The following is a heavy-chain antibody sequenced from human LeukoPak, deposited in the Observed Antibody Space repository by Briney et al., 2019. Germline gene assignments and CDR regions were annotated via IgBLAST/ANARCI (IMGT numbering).Heavy chain of an antibody. CDR2: ISYDGSNT. Sequence: GGSLRLSCAASGITFINHAMDWVRQAPGQGLEWVAVISYDGSNTYYADSVKGRFTISRDNAKNSLYLQMNSLRAEDTAVYYCASGGEQWLFLWGQGTMVTVSS. D-gene: IGHD6-19*01. V-gene: IGHV3-30-3*01. J-gene: IGHJ3*01. CDR3: ASGGEQWLFL. CDR1: GITFINHA.